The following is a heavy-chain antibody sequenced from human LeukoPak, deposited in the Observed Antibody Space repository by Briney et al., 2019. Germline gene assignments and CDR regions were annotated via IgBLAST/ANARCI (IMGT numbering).Heavy chain of an antibody. V-gene: IGHV3-48*01. D-gene: IGHD6-19*01. CDR3: ARDQWLDY. CDR2: ISSSSNTI. J-gene: IGHJ4*02. CDR1: GFTFSGYI. Sequence: RGSLRLSCAASGFTFSGYIMNWVRQAPGKGLEWVSFISSSSNTIYYADSVKGRFTVSRDNAKNSLYLQMNSLRAEDTAVYYCARDQWLDYWGQGTLVTVSS.